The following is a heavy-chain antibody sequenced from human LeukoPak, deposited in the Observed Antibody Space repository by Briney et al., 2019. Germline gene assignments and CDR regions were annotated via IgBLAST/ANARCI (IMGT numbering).Heavy chain of an antibody. V-gene: IGHV3-74*01. CDR1: GFTFSRSW. D-gene: IGHD2-15*01. J-gene: IGHJ3*02. CDR2: INDDGSTT. CDR3: ARVKVSGYCSGGSCSDAFDI. Sequence: GGSLRLSCAASGFTFSRSWMHWVRHAPGKGLVWVSRINDDGSTTSYADSVKGRFTISRDNSKNTLYLQMNSLRAEDTAVYYCARVKVSGYCSGGSCSDAFDIWGQGTMVTVSS.